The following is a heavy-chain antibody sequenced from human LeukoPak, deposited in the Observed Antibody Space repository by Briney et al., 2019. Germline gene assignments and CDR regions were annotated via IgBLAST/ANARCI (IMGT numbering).Heavy chain of an antibody. V-gene: IGHV4-59*01. D-gene: IGHD3-22*01. Sequence: SETLSLTCTVSGGSISNYYWSWIRQPPGKGLEWIGYIYYSGSTNYNPSLKSRVTISVDTSKNQFSLKLSSVTAADTAVYYCARGYYDSSGYYYIDYWGQGTLVTVSS. CDR3: ARGYYDSSGYYYIDY. CDR2: IYYSGST. CDR1: GGSISNYY. J-gene: IGHJ4*02.